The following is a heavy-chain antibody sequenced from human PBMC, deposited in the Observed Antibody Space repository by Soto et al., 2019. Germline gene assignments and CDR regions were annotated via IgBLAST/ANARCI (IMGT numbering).Heavy chain of an antibody. CDR3: ARESEDLTSNFDY. CDR2: ISSTTNYI. Sequence: GGSLRLSCAASGFTFSRYSMSWVRQAPGKGLEWVSSISSTTNYIYYGDSMKGRFTISRDNAKNSLYLEMNSLRAEDTAVYYCARESEDLTSNFDYWGQGTLVTVSS. V-gene: IGHV3-21*06. J-gene: IGHJ4*02. CDR1: GFTFSRYS.